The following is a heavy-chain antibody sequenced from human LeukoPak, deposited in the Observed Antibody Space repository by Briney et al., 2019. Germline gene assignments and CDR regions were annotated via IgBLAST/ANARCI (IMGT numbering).Heavy chain of an antibody. V-gene: IGHV1-69*13. CDR2: IIPIFGTA. Sequence: ASVKVSCKASGGTFISYAISWVRQAPGQGLEWMGGIIPIFGTANYAQKFQGRVTITADESTSTAYMELSSLRSEDTAVYYCATGYFDWSYYYYFDYWGQGTLVTVSS. J-gene: IGHJ4*02. D-gene: IGHD3-9*01. CDR1: GGTFISYA. CDR3: ATGYFDWSYYYYFDY.